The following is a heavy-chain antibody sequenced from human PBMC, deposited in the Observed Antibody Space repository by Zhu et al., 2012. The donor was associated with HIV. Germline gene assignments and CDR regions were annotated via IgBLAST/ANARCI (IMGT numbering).Heavy chain of an antibody. CDR3: ARLHTWGYEEFDP. D-gene: IGHD3-16*01. CDR1: GDSISTYY. CDR2: IYYTGST. J-gene: IGHJ5*02. Sequence: QVQLQESGPGLVEPSETLSLTCTVSGDSISTYYYAWIRQPPARGLEWIGYIYYTGSTTYNPSLKSRVTMSLETSKNQFSLRLSSVTAADTAVYYCARLHTWGYEEFDPWGQGTLGHRSPQ. V-gene: IGHV4-59*01.